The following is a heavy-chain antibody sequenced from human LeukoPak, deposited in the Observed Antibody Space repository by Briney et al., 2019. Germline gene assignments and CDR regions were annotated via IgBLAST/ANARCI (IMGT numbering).Heavy chain of an antibody. CDR2: NYNCGST. V-gene: IGHV3-53*01. CDR1: WFSVSSNY. J-gene: IGHJ4*02. Sequence: PAASLILSCAASWFSVSSNYISWGRPAPRKGLELGSVNYNCGSTYYADSVKGRFTISRDNSKNTLYLQMSSLRAEDTAVYYCARRDSSGWYYLDYWGQGTLVTVSS. D-gene: IGHD6-19*01. CDR3: ARRDSSGWYYLDY.